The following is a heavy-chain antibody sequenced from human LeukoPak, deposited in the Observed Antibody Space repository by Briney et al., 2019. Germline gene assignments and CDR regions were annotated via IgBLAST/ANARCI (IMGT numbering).Heavy chain of an antibody. V-gene: IGHV3-21*04. Sequence: PGGTLRLSCAASGFTFSSYSMNWVRQAPGKGLEWVSSISSSSSYIYYADSVKGRFTISRDNAKNSLYLQMNSLRAEDTAVYYCASKDYYGSGSYYRGFDPWGQGTLVTVSS. D-gene: IGHD3-10*01. J-gene: IGHJ5*02. CDR2: ISSSSSYI. CDR1: GFTFSSYS. CDR3: ASKDYYGSGSYYRGFDP.